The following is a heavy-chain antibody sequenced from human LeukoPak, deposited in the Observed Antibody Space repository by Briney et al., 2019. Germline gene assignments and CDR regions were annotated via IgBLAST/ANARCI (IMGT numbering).Heavy chain of an antibody. J-gene: IGHJ4*02. D-gene: IGHD6-13*01. Sequence: TSETLSLTCTVSGGSISSYYRSWIRQPAGKGLEWIGRIYTSGSTNYNPSLKSRVTMSVDTSKNQFSLKLSSVTAADTAVYYCAREPAAGLFDYWGQGTLVTVSS. CDR1: GGSISSYY. CDR3: AREPAAGLFDY. V-gene: IGHV4-4*07. CDR2: IYTSGST.